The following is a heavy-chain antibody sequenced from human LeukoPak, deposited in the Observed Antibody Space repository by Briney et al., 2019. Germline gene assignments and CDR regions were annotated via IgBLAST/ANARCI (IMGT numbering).Heavy chain of an antibody. V-gene: IGHV3-21*01. J-gene: IGHJ6*02. CDR2: ISSSSSYI. Sequence: GGSLRLSCAASGFTFSSYSMNWVRQAPGKGLEWVSSISSSSSYIYYADSVKGRFTISRDNAKNSLYLQMNSLRAEDTAVYYCARDQGETSDSYYYYGMDVWGQGTTVTVSS. D-gene: IGHD3-16*01. CDR3: ARDQGETSDSYYYYGMDV. CDR1: GFTFSSYS.